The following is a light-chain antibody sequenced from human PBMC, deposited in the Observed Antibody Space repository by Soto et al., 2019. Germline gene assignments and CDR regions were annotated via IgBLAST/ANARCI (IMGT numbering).Light chain of an antibody. Sequence: IVKTQAQATLEVSAGERATPSFRASQSVSSNLAWYQQKPGQAPRLLIYGASIRATGIPARFSGSGSWTEFTRTISSLQSQDFAVYPCQQYNTWPPLTLGQGTRLEI. CDR2: GAS. J-gene: IGKJ5*01. V-gene: IGKV3-15*01. CDR1: QSVSSN. CDR3: QQYNTWPPLT.